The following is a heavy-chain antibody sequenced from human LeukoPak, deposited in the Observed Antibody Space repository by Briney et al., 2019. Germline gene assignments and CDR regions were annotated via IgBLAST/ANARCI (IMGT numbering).Heavy chain of an antibody. CDR2: ISSSSSHI. CDR1: GFIFSTYS. D-gene: IGHD3-10*01. V-gene: IGHV3-21*01. J-gene: IGHJ6*04. Sequence: SGWFLRLSCAASGFIFSTYSMNWVRQAPGKGLEWVSSISSSSSHIYYADSVKGRLTISRDNAKNSLYLQIYSLRAQDTAVYYCARDTRFGALYDSSYHGMDVWGKGTTVTVSS. CDR3: ARDTRFGALYDSSYHGMDV.